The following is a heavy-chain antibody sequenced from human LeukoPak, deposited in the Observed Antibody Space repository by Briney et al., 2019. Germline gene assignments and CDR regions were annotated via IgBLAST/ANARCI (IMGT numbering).Heavy chain of an antibody. CDR3: ARGPDGDDY. J-gene: IGHJ4*02. V-gene: IGHV4-59*01. D-gene: IGHD5-24*01. CDR2: IYYNGNT. Sequence: SETLSLTCSVSDGSINSYYWNWIRRPPGKGLEWIGYIYYNGNTNYSPSLKSRVTISVDTSKNQFSLKLSSVTAADTAVYYCARGPDGDDYWGQGTLVTVSS. CDR1: DGSINSYY.